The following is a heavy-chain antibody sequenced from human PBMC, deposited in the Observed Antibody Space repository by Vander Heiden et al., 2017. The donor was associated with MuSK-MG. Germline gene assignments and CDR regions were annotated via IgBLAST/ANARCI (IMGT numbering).Heavy chain of an antibody. CDR3: AKDHSAAVGYYYYGMDV. Sequence: QVQLVESGGGVVQPGRSLRLSCAASGLTFSSYGMHWVRQAPGKGLEWVAVISYDGSNKYYADSVKGRFTISRDNSKNTLYLQMNSLRAEDTAVYYCAKDHSAAVGYYYYGMDVWGQGTTVTVSS. CDR2: ISYDGSNK. D-gene: IGHD6-13*01. CDR1: GLTFSSYG. J-gene: IGHJ6*02. V-gene: IGHV3-30*18.